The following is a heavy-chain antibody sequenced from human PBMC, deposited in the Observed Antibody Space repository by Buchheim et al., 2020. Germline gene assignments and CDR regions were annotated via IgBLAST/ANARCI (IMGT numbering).Heavy chain of an antibody. CDR3: ARERTAARPDYYYYGMDV. J-gene: IGHJ6*02. CDR2: MNPNSGNT. Sequence: QVQLVQSGAEVKKPGASVKVSCKASGYTFTSYDINWVRQATGQGLEWMGWMNPNSGNTGYAQKFPGRVTMPRNTSISTPYMELSSLRSEDTAVYYCARERTAARPDYYYYGMDVWGQGTT. CDR1: GYTFTSYD. V-gene: IGHV1-8*01. D-gene: IGHD6-6*01.